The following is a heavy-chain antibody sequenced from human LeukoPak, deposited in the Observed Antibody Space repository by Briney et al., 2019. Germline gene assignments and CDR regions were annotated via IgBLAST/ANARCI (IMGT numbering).Heavy chain of an antibody. D-gene: IGHD3-10*01. CDR1: GGSISSSSYY. J-gene: IGHJ5*02. V-gene: IGHV4-39*01. CDR2: IYYSGST. Sequence: PSETLSLTCTVSGGSISSSSYYWGWIRQPSGKGLEWIGSIYYSGSTYYNPSLKSRVTISVDTSKNQFSLKLSSVTAADTAVYYCARQSYYGSGSYHGWFDPWGQGTLVTVSS. CDR3: ARQSYYGSGSYHGWFDP.